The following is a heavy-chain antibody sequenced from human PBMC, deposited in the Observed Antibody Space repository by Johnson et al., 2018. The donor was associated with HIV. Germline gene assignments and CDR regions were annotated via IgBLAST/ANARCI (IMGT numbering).Heavy chain of an antibody. D-gene: IGHD1-26*01. V-gene: IGHV3-20*04. Sequence: VQLVESGGGLVQPGGSLRLSCAASGFTFDDYGMSWVRQAPGKGLEWVSGINWNGGSTGYADSVKGRFTISRDNAKNSLYLQMNSLRAEDTALYYCARAHSGSYYDAFDIWGQGTMVTVSS. J-gene: IGHJ3*02. CDR2: INWNGGST. CDR3: ARAHSGSYYDAFDI. CDR1: GFTFDDYG.